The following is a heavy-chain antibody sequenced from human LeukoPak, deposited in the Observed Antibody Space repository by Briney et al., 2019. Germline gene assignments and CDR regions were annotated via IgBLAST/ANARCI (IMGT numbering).Heavy chain of an antibody. CDR2: ISGNGVNT. J-gene: IGHJ4*02. CDR1: GFKFDDYA. Sequence: QPGRSLRLSCAASGFKFDDYAMHWVRQSPGKGLEWVSLISGNGVNTYYADSVRGRFTISRDNNKNSLYLQMSSLSTEDSGLYYCVTDKTSWYYFDYWGQGTLVTVAS. CDR3: VTDKTSWYYFDY. D-gene: IGHD2-2*01. V-gene: IGHV3-43*02.